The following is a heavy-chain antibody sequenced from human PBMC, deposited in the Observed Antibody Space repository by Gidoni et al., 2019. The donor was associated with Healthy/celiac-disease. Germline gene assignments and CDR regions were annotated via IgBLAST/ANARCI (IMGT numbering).Heavy chain of an antibody. Sequence: QVQLQESGPGLVKPSGTLSLTCAVSVGSISSSNWWSWVRQPPGKGLEWLGEIYHSGSTNDNPSLKSRVTISVDKSKNHFSLKLSSVPAADTAVYYCAREGWGLLRDAFDIWGQGTMVTVSS. CDR3: AREGWGLLRDAFDI. CDR1: VGSISSSNW. CDR2: IYHSGST. V-gene: IGHV4-4*02. J-gene: IGHJ3*02. D-gene: IGHD3-10*01.